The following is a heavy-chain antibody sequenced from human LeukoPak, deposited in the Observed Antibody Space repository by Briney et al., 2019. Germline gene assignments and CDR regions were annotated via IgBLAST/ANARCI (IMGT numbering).Heavy chain of an antibody. D-gene: IGHD5-12*01. CDR1: GFTFSSYA. V-gene: IGHV3-23*01. Sequence: GGSLRLSCAPSGFTFSSYAMRWVRQAPGKGLEWVSAISGSGGSTYYADSVKGRFTISRDNSKNTLYLQVNRLRAGDGAVLECARERLRYLDHWGQGNLVTVSS. CDR2: ISGSGGST. CDR3: ARERLRYLDH. J-gene: IGHJ4*02.